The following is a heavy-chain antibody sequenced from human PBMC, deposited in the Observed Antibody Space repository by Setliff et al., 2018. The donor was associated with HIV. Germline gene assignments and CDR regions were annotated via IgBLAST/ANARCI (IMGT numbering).Heavy chain of an antibody. J-gene: IGHJ5*02. Sequence: GGSLRLSCAASGFTLSNFWMTWVRQAPGKGLEWVSYISSGSRTIYYADSVKGRFTISRDNAKNSLFLQMSRLRVEDTARYYCAKDKGSSGWSAWGQGTLVTVSS. D-gene: IGHD6-19*01. V-gene: IGHV3-48*01. CDR3: AKDKGSSGWSA. CDR2: ISSGSRTI. CDR1: GFTLSNFW.